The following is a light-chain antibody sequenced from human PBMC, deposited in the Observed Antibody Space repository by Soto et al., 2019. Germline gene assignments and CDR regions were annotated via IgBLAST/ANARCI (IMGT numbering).Light chain of an antibody. CDR2: GNS. J-gene: IGLJ1*01. CDR1: SSNIGAGYD. CDR3: QSYDSSLSGSEYV. Sequence: QSVLTQPPSVSGAPGQRVTISCTGSSSNIGAGYDVHWYQQLPGTAPKLLIYGNSNRPSGVPDRLSGSKSGTSASLAITGLQAEDEADYYCQSYDSSLSGSEYVFGTGTKVTVL. V-gene: IGLV1-40*01.